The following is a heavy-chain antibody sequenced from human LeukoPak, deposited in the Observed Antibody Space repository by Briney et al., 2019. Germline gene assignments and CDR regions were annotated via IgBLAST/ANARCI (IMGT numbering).Heavy chain of an antibody. CDR2: IKKDGGEK. Sequence: GGSLRLSCAASGFSVSSNYLNWVRQAPGKGPEWVAIIKKDGGEKYYVDSVKGRFTISRDNAKNSLYLQMNSLRADDTAVYFCAGGAGFLIDYWGQGALVTVSS. CDR1: GFSVSSNY. D-gene: IGHD2/OR15-2a*01. J-gene: IGHJ4*02. V-gene: IGHV3-7*01. CDR3: AGGAGFLIDY.